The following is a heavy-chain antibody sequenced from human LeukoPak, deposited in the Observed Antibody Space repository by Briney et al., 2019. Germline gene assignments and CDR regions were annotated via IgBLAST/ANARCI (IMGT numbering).Heavy chain of an antibody. CDR2: ISSSGSTI. CDR1: GFTFSSYE. CDR3: ARVPPGDTMVRGAHFDP. D-gene: IGHD3-10*01. Sequence: GGSLRLSCAASGFTFSSYEMNWVRQALGKGLEWVSYISSSGSTIYYADSVKGRFTISRDNAKNSLYLQMNSLRAEDTAVYYCARVPPGDTMVRGAHFDPWGQGTLVTVSS. J-gene: IGHJ5*02. V-gene: IGHV3-48*03.